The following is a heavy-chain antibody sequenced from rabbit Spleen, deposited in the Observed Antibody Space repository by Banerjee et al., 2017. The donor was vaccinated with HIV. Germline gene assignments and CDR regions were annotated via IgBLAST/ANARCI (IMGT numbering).Heavy chain of an antibody. CDR3: AKTYGSGSGWDSFSL. CDR2: IDSGSGTRT. CDR1: GFTISNYE. J-gene: IGHJ4*01. Sequence: QSLEESGGGLVTPGGTLTLTCTASGFTISNYEMCWVRQAPGKGLEWIGYIDSGSGTRTSYATWAKGRFSISRTSTTVTLQMTSLTAADTATYFCAKTYGSGSGWDSFSLWGPGTLVTVS. D-gene: IGHD4-2*01. V-gene: IGHV1S40*01.